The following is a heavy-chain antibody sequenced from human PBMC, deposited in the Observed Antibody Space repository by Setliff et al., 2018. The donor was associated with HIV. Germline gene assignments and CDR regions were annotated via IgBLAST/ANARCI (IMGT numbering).Heavy chain of an antibody. V-gene: IGHV4-39*07. D-gene: IGHD2-21*02. CDR1: GDSITSRNYH. Sequence: SETLSLTCAVSGDSITSRNYHWDWVRQPPGKGLEWIGSLFYTGSTSCNPSLKSRVTISGDTSKNQFFLKLSSVTAADTAVYYCARAMRGVVVTNMYYYYGMDVWGQGTTVTVSS. J-gene: IGHJ6*02. CDR2: LFYTGST. CDR3: ARAMRGVVVTNMYYYYGMDV.